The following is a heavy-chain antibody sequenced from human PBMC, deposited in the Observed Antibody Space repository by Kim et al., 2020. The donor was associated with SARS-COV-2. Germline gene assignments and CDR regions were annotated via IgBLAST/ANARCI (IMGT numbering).Heavy chain of an antibody. J-gene: IGHJ2*01. D-gene: IGHD6-13*01. CDR2: IKQDGSEK. Sequence: GGSLRLSCAASGFTFSSYWMSWVRQAPGKGLEWVANIKQDGSEKYYVDSVKGRFTISRDNAKNSLYLQMNSLRAEDTAVYYCARLGYSSSWSSWYFDLWGRGTLVTVSS. V-gene: IGHV3-7*01. CDR1: GFTFSSYW. CDR3: ARLGYSSSWSSWYFDL.